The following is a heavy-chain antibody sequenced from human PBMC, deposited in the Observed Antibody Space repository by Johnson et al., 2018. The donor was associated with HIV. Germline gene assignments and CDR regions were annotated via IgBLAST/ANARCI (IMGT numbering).Heavy chain of an antibody. CDR1: GFDFSSSW. D-gene: IGHD3-22*01. CDR2: IRNDGSGT. CDR3: TRGLDYYDSTGFRSASFDI. Sequence: VQLVESGGGLVQPGGSLRLSCAASGFDFSSSWMHWVRQAPGKGLVWVSRIRNDGSGTTYADSVTGRFFISRDTSKNALYLKMNSLRAEDTAVYYCTRGLDYYDSTGFRSASFDIWGQGTMVIVSP. J-gene: IGHJ3*02. V-gene: IGHV3-74*02.